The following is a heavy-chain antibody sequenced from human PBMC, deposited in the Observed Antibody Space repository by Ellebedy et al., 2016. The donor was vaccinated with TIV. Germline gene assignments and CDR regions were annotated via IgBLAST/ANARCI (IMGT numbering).Heavy chain of an antibody. Sequence: GESLKISCPASGFTFSRYWMNSVRQAPGKGLEWVANINHDGSENSYADSVKGRFTISRDNADNLLYLQMHNLRVEDTAIYYCVRGTPVPGLDYWGQGTLVTVSS. CDR1: GFTFSRYW. J-gene: IGHJ4*02. CDR3: VRGTPVPGLDY. V-gene: IGHV3-7*03. CDR2: INHDGSEN. D-gene: IGHD1-14*01.